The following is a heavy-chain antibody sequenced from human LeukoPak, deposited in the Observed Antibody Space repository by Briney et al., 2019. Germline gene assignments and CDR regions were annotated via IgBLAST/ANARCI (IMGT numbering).Heavy chain of an antibody. D-gene: IGHD3-16*01. CDR3: ARDDHGKTYNWFDP. CDR2: MNPNSGNT. Sequence: ASVKVSCKASGYTFTSYDINWVRQATGQGLEWMGWMNPNSGNTGYAQKFQGRVTITRNTSISTAYMELSGLRSEDTAVYYCARDDHGKTYNWFDPWGQGTLVTVSS. V-gene: IGHV1-8*03. CDR1: GYTFTSYD. J-gene: IGHJ5*02.